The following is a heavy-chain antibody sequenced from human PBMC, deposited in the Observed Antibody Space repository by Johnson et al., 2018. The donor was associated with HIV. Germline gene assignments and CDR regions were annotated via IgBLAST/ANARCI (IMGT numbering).Heavy chain of an antibody. V-gene: IGHV3-20*04. J-gene: IGHJ3*02. CDR2: ISWNGGST. D-gene: IGHD3-16*01. Sequence: VLLVESGGGVVRPGGSLRLSCAASGFTFDDYGMSWVRQAPGKGLEWVSGISWNGGSTGYADSVKGRFTISRDNAKNSLYLQMNSLRAEDTALYYCAKVMITFGGTLSVNAFDIWGQGTMVTVSS. CDR1: GFTFDDYG. CDR3: AKVMITFGGTLSVNAFDI.